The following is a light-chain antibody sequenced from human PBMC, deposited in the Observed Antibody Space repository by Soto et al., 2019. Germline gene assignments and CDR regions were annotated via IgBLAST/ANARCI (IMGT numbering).Light chain of an antibody. J-gene: IGKJ2*01. V-gene: IGKV4-1*01. CDR2: WSS. Sequence: DIVMTQSPDSLAVSLGERATINCKSSQSVLYSSNNNNYLAWYQQKPGQPPKLLMYWSSTRGSGVPDRFSGSGSGTDFTLTISSLQAEDVAVYYCQQYYSSPHTFGQGTKLEIK. CDR1: QSVLYSSNNNNY. CDR3: QQYYSSPHT.